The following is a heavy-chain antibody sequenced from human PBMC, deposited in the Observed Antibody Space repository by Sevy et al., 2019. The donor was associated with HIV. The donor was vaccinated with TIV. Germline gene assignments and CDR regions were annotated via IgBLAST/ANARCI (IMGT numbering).Heavy chain of an antibody. CDR2: ISAYNGNT. Sequence: ASVKVSCKASGYTFTSYGISWVRQAPGQGLEWMGWISAYNGNTNYAQKLQGRVTMTTDTSTSTAYMELRSLRSDDTAVYYCARDLLAARPVIAIGDYWGQGTLVTVSS. V-gene: IGHV1-18*01. CDR1: GYTFTSYG. D-gene: IGHD6-6*01. CDR3: ARDLLAARPVIAIGDY. J-gene: IGHJ4*02.